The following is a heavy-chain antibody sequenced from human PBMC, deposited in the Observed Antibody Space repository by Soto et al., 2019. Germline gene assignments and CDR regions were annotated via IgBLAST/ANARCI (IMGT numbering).Heavy chain of an antibody. CDR3: APPLSEAAAAKSGVAP. Sequence: SETLSLTCTVSGGSISSSDYYWGWVRQPPGEGLEWIGTVYFTGSTYYSPSLKSRLTISLDTSKNQFSLKLTSLTAADTAVYYCAPPLSEAAAAKSGVAPWAQGPMVAVYS. V-gene: IGHV4-39*01. CDR1: GGSISSSDYY. J-gene: IGHJ5*02. D-gene: IGHD6-13*01. CDR2: VYFTGST.